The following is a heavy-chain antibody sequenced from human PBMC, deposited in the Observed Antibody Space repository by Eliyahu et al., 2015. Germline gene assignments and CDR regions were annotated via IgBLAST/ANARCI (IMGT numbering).Heavy chain of an antibody. CDR1: GYTFTSYY. CDR2: INPSGGST. CDR3: AIGVVVAACFDY. V-gene: IGHV1-46*01. J-gene: IGHJ4*02. Sequence: VQLVQSGAEVKKPGASVXVSCXASGYTFTSYYMHWXRXAPGQGLEWMGIINPSGGSTSYAQNFQGRVTMTRDTSTSTVYMELSSLRSEDTAVYYCAIGVVVAACFDYWGQGTLVTVSS. D-gene: IGHD2-15*01.